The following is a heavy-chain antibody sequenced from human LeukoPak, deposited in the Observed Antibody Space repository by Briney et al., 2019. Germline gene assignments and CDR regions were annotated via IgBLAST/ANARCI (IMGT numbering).Heavy chain of an antibody. J-gene: IGHJ6*04. Sequence: PSETLSLTCTVSGDSIRSYYWNWVRQPPGKSLEWIGFTHYSGSTFYNPSLKSRVSTSVDTSKNQFSLRLSFVTAADTAVYYCAKPTPHEGSPDVWGEGTTVTASS. CDR1: GDSIRSYY. CDR3: AKPTPHEGSPDV. CDR2: THYSGST. V-gene: IGHV4-59*12. D-gene: IGHD4-11*01.